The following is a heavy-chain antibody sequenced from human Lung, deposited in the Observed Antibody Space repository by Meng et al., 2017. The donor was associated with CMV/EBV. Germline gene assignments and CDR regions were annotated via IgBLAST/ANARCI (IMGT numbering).Heavy chain of an antibody. CDR3: ARDGRYLHIRTFGGGLDV. V-gene: IGHV3-30*04. CDR2: ISYEGSNK. D-gene: IGHD3-16*01. J-gene: IGHJ6*02. Sequence: GESLKISCAASGFTFSAHAVHWVRQAPGKGLEWVASISYEGSNKYYSDSVKGRFTISRDNSENMLYVQMNSLRAEDTAVYYCARDGRYLHIRTFGGGLDVWGQGTTVTGSS. CDR1: GFTFSAHA.